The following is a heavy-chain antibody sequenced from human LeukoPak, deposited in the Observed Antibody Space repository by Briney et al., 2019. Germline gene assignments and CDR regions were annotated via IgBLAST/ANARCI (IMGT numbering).Heavy chain of an antibody. CDR1: GGSISSSSYY. CDR3: SLGDYDYFDY. V-gene: IGHV4-39*07. J-gene: IGHJ4*02. Sequence: SETLSLTCTVSGGSISSSSYYWGWIRQPPGKGLEWIGSIYYSGSTYYNPSLKSRVTISVDTSKNQFSLKLSSVTAADTAVYYCSLGDYDYFDYWGQGTLVTVSS. CDR2: IYYSGST. D-gene: IGHD3-16*01.